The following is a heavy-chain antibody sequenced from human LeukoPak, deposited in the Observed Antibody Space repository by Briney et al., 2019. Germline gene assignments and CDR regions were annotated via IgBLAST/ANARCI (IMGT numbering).Heavy chain of an antibody. CDR1: GRSFSKYK. J-gene: IGHJ4*02. V-gene: IGHV1-69*13. CDR3: ARDAAIYDTSAYYYLW. Sequence: SVEVPCKASGRSFSKYKISWVRQAPGQGLEWMGGLTPLFGTANYAQKCHGRVTITADESTSTAYMELSSVRSEDTAVYYCARDAAIYDTSAYYYLWWGQGTLVTVSS. D-gene: IGHD3-22*01. CDR2: LTPLFGTA.